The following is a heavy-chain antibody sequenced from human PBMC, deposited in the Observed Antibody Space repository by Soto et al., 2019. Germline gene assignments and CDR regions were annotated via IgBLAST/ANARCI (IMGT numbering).Heavy chain of an antibody. CDR2: ISAYNGNT. J-gene: IGHJ6*03. V-gene: IGHV1-18*01. CDR3: ARDRFTHLHSSSWYYYHMDV. CDR1: GYTFTSYG. D-gene: IGHD6-13*01. Sequence: ASVKVSCKASGYTFTSYGISWVRQAPGQGLEWMGWISAYNGNTNYAQKLQGRVTMTTDTSTSTAYMELRSLRSDDTAVYYCARDRFTHLHSSSWYYYHMDVWGKGTTVPVSS.